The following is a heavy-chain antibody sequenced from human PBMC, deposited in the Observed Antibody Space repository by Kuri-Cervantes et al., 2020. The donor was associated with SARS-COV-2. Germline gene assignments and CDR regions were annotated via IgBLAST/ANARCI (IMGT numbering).Heavy chain of an antibody. CDR1: GYTFTGYY. Sequence: ASVKVSCKASGYTFTGYYMHWVRQAPGQGLEWMGWINPNSGGTNYAQKFQGRVTMTRDTSISTAYMELSRLRSDDTAVYYCARSSGYYRRWYFDLWGRGTLVTVSS. CDR3: ARSSGYYRRWYFDL. D-gene: IGHD3-22*01. CDR2: INPNSGGT. J-gene: IGHJ2*01. V-gene: IGHV1-2*02.